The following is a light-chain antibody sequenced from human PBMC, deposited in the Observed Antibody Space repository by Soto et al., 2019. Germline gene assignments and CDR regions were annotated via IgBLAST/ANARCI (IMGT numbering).Light chain of an antibody. CDR3: QQANSFPYT. CDR2: AAS. CDR1: QDISSW. Sequence: DIQMTQSPSSVSASVGDRVTITCRASQDISSWLAWYQQKPGKAPNLLIYAASSLQSGVPPRFSGSGSGTDFTLTISSLQPEDFATYYCQQANSFPYTFGQGTKLESK. J-gene: IGKJ2*01. V-gene: IGKV1D-12*01.